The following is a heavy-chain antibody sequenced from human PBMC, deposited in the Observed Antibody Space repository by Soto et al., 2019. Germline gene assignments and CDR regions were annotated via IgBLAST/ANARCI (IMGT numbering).Heavy chain of an antibody. V-gene: IGHV3-21*01. D-gene: IGHD2-8*01. CDR3: ARCTTAFHX. Sequence: GGSLRLSGAASGFTFSSYSMNWVRQAPGKGLEWVSSIGGSSSYIYHEYSVRGRFTISRDNDKNSLYLEMKRLRAEDTAVYYCARCTTAFHXWGKGPLVTFS. CDR2: IGGSSSYI. J-gene: IGHJ4*02. CDR1: GFTFSSYS.